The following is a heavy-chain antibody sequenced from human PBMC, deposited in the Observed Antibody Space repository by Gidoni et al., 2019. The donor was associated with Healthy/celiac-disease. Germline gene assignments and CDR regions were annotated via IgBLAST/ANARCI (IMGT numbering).Heavy chain of an antibody. CDR3: ARGGAVVVPAAILPFDY. J-gene: IGHJ4*02. Sequence: QVQLQQWGAGLLKPSETLSLTSAVYGGSFSGYYWSWIRQPPGKGLEWIGEINHSGSTNYNPSLKSRVTISVDTSKNQFSLKLSSVTAADTAVYYCARGGAVVVPAAILPFDYWGQGTLVTVSS. D-gene: IGHD2-2*01. CDR2: INHSGST. CDR1: GGSFSGYY. V-gene: IGHV4-34*01.